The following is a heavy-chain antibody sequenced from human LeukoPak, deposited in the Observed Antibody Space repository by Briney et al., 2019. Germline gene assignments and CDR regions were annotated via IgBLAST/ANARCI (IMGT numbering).Heavy chain of an antibody. CDR2: IYSGGST. J-gene: IGHJ1*01. V-gene: IGHV3-66*01. D-gene: IGHD2-2*01. Sequence: GSLRLSCAASGFTVSSNYMSWVRQAPGKGLEWVSVIYSGGSTYYADSVKGRFTISRDSSKNTLYLQMNSLRAEDTAVYYCAGSSAIDAEYFQHWGQGTLVTVSS. CDR3: AGSSAIDAEYFQH. CDR1: GFTVSSNY.